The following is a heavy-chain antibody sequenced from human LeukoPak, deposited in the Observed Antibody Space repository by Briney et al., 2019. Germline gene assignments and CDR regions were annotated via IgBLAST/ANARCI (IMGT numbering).Heavy chain of an antibody. D-gene: IGHD5-24*01. Sequence: PSGTLSLTCAVSGGSISSSNWWSWVRQPPGKGLEWIGEIYHSGSTNYNPSLKSRVTISVDKSKNQFTLKLSSVTAADTAVYYCARGAARMVEVAPIISFEFWGQGTLVTASS. V-gene: IGHV4-4*02. CDR2: IYHSGST. CDR1: GGSISSSNW. CDR3: ARGAARMVEVAPIISFEF. J-gene: IGHJ4*02.